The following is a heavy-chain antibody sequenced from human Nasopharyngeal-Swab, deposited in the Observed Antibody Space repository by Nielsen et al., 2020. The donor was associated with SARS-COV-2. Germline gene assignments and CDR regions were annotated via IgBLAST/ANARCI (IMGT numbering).Heavy chain of an antibody. CDR1: GFTFNDYY. V-gene: IGHV3-11*01. CDR3: ARQNSGWTDAFDI. D-gene: IGHD6-19*01. CDR2: ISLGGNTI. J-gene: IGHJ3*02. Sequence: GGSLRLSCAASGFTFNDYYMNWIRQVPGKGLEWLSFISLGGNTIYYADSVKGRFFISRNNAKKSLYLQMNSLRVEDTAIYYCARQNSGWTDAFDIWGQGTMVTVSS.